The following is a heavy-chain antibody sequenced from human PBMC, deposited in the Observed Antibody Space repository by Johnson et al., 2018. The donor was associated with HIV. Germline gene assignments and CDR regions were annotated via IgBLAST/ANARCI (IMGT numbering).Heavy chain of an antibody. CDR2: ISYDGTNK. Sequence: QVQLVESGGGVVQPGRSLRLSCVASGFTFSSYAMHWVRQAPGKGLEWVAVISYDGTNKYYADSVKGRFTISRDNSKNTLYLQMSSLRAEDTAVSYCARSNSISMIVLVTGGAFDIWGQGTMVTVSS. D-gene: IGHD3-22*01. J-gene: IGHJ3*02. V-gene: IGHV3-30-3*01. CDR1: GFTFSSYA. CDR3: ARSNSISMIVLVTGGAFDI.